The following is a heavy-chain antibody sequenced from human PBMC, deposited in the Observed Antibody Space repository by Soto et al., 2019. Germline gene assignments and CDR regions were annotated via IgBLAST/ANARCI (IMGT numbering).Heavy chain of an antibody. CDR3: ARRGGVRRGGGGTEPLDI. CDR1: GYSFTSQY. J-gene: IGHJ3*02. Sequence: QVQLVQSGAEVEKPGASVKISCKASGYSFTSQYVHWVRQAPGQGLEWMGIINPNGGSTTYAQKFQGRVTKDGAPSTGTVHRGRGSLAMGDPAFFSGARRGGVRRGGGGTEPLDIWGQGTMVTVAS. D-gene: IGHD3-16*01. V-gene: IGHV1-46*01. CDR2: INPNGGST.